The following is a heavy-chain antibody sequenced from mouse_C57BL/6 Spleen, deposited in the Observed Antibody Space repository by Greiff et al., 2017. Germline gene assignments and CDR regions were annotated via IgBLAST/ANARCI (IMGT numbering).Heavy chain of an antibody. D-gene: IGHD2-4*01. CDR3: ASDGGLRRAMDY. CDR2: INPSNGGT. Sequence: QVQLQQPGTELVKPGASVKLSCKASGYTFTSYWMHWVKQRPGQGLEWIGNINPSNGGTNYNEKFKIKATLTVDKSSSTAYMQLSSLTSEDSAVDDCASDGGLRRAMDYWGQGTSVTVSA. CDR1: GYTFTSYW. V-gene: IGHV1-53*01. J-gene: IGHJ4*01.